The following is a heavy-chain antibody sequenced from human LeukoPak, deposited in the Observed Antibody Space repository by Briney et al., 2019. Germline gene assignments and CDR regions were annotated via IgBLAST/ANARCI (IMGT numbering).Heavy chain of an antibody. CDR3: ARNVLRVVDYYYYGMDV. CDR2: IWYDGSNK. J-gene: IGHJ6*02. CDR1: GFTFSSYG. D-gene: IGHD3-3*01. V-gene: IGHV3-33*01. Sequence: GGSLRLSCAASGFTFSSYGMHWVRQAPGRGLEWVAFIWYDGSNKYYADSVKGRFTISRDNSKNTLYLQMNSLRAEDTAVYYCARNVLRVVDYYYYGMDVWGQGTTVTVSS.